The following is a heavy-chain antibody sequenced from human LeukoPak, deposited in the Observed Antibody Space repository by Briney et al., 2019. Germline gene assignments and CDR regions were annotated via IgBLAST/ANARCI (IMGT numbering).Heavy chain of an antibody. CDR3: ATAGDSSGYYYFQH. D-gene: IGHD3-22*01. CDR2: IYSGGST. Sequence: PGGSLRLSCAASGFTVSSNYMSWVRQAPGKGLEWVSVIYSGGSTYYADSVKGRFTISRDNSKNTLYLQMNSLRAEDTAVYYCATAGDSSGYYYFQHWGQGTLVTVSS. CDR1: GFTVSSNY. V-gene: IGHV3-53*01. J-gene: IGHJ1*01.